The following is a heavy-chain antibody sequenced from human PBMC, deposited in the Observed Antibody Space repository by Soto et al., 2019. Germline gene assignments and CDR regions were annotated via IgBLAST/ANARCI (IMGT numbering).Heavy chain of an antibody. J-gene: IGHJ6*02. CDR1: GFTFSNAW. Sequence: PGGSLRLSCAASGFTFSNAWMSWVRQAPGKGLEWVGRIKSKTDGGTTDYAAPVKGRFTISRDDSKNTLYLQMNSLKTEDTAVYYCTTDAIVGWELLDGMDIWGQGTTVTVSS. CDR3: TTDAIVGWELLDGMDI. D-gene: IGHD1-26*01. CDR2: IKSKTDGGTT. V-gene: IGHV3-15*01.